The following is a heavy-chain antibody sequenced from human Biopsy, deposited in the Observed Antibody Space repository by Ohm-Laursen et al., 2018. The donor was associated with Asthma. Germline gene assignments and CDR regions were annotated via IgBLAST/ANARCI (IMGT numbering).Heavy chain of an antibody. V-gene: IGHV1-3*04. CDR1: GYTFIGCH. CDR3: ARTYYDFLTGQVKDVFGV. D-gene: IGHD3-9*01. J-gene: IGHJ3*01. Sequence: ASVKVSCKASGYTFIGCHIHWMRQAPGQGLEWMGWVNTGNGDTKYSQKFQGRVTITRDTSASTAYMELRSLRSENTATYYCARTYYDFLTGQVKDVFGVWGQGTMVTVSS. CDR2: VNTGNGDT.